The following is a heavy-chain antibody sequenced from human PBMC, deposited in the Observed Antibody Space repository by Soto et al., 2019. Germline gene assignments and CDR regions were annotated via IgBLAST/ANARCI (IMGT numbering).Heavy chain of an antibody. CDR3: ARAPYYYGSGSYFDY. CDR1: GGSISSYY. Sequence: SETLSLTCTVSGGSISSYYWSWIRQPPGKGLEWIGYIYYSGSTSYNPSLKSRVTISVDTSKNQFSLKLSSVTAADTAVYYCARAPYYYGSGSYFDYWGQGTLVTVSS. V-gene: IGHV4-59*01. D-gene: IGHD3-10*01. CDR2: IYYSGST. J-gene: IGHJ4*02.